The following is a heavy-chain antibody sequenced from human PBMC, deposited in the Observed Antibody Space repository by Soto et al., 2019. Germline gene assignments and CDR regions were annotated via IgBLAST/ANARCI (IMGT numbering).Heavy chain of an antibody. CDR2: INAGNGNT. J-gene: IGHJ4*02. CDR3: ARGFLEWLLYRSLSYFDY. CDR1: GYTFTSYA. V-gene: IGHV1-3*01. D-gene: IGHD3-3*01. Sequence: ASVKVSCKASGYTFTSYAMHWVRQAPGQRLEWMGWINAGNGNTKYSQKFQGRVTITRDTSASTAYMELSSLRSEDTAVYYCARGFLEWLLYRSLSYFDYWGQGTLVTVSS.